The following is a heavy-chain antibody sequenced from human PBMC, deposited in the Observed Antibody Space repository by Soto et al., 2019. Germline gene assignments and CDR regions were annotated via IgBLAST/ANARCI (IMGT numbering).Heavy chain of an antibody. J-gene: IGHJ4*02. CDR3: ATVKAEDLYYYTSGNSSYFDY. V-gene: IGHV3-7*01. CDR1: GLTFSTYW. CDR2: IKKDGSEK. D-gene: IGHD3-10*01. Sequence: EVQLVESGGGLVQPGGSLRLSCAASGLTFSTYWMSWVRQAPGKGLEWVATIKKDGSEKYYVDSVKGRFTISRDNAKNSLYLHMNSLRVDETAVYHCATVKAEDLYYYTSGNSSYFDYWGQGSLVTVSS.